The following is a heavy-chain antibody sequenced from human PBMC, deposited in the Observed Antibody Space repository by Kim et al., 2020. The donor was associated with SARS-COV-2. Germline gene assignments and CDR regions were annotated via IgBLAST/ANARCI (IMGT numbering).Heavy chain of an antibody. CDR3: TTAHSFDNTYDY. V-gene: IGHV3-15*01. CDR2: VKSKADGGDK. D-gene: IGHD3-22*01. CDR1: GFTFSRAW. Sequence: GGSLRLSCAASGFTFSRAWMNWVRQAPGKGLEWVGRVKSKADGGDKDYVAPVKVSFTISRDDSLNTAYMQMNSLKSEDTAVYYCTTAHSFDNTYDYWGQG. J-gene: IGHJ4*02.